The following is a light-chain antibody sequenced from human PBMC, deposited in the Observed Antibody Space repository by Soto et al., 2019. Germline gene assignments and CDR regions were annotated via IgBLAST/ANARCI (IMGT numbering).Light chain of an antibody. CDR3: LQYHNLWA. V-gene: IGKV3-15*01. J-gene: IGKJ1*01. CDR1: QNIYYN. CDR2: RAS. Sequence: EIALTQSPATLSVSPGESATLSCRASQNIYYNVAWYQHRPGQAPRLLIYRASTRATGVPARLRGSGSGTEFTLTISSLQSEDFTVYSCLQYHNLWAFGQGTKV.